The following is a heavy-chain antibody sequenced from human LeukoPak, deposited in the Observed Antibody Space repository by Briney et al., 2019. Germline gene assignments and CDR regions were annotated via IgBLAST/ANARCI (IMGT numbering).Heavy chain of an antibody. CDR2: IYSGGST. CDR3: ASSDCGGDCYSPEYFQH. D-gene: IGHD2-21*02. Sequence: GGSLRLSCAASGFTVSSNYMSWVRQAPGKGLEWVSVIYSGGSTYYADSVKGRFIISRHNSKNTLYLQMNSLRAEDTAVYYCASSDCGGDCYSPEYFQHWGQGTLVTVSS. J-gene: IGHJ1*01. CDR1: GFTVSSNY. V-gene: IGHV3-53*04.